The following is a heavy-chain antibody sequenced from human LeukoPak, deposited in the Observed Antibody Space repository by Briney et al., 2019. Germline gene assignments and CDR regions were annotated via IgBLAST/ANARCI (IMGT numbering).Heavy chain of an antibody. J-gene: IGHJ6*02. CDR1: GYTFTSYG. V-gene: IGHV1-69*04. CDR3: ASPVVYYYYGMDV. CDR2: IIPILGIA. Sequence: GASVKVSCKASGYTFTSYGISWVRQAPGQGLEWMGRIIPILGIANYAQKFQGRVTITADKSTSTAYMELSSLRSEDTAVYYCASPVVYYYYGMDVWGQGTTVTVSS. D-gene: IGHD2-15*01.